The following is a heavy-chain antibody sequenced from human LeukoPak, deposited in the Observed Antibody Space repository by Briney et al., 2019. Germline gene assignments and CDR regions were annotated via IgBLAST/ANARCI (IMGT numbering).Heavy chain of an antibody. D-gene: IGHD6-19*01. J-gene: IGHJ3*02. V-gene: IGHV4-59*01. CDR2: IYYSATT. Sequence: SETLSLTCTVSGGSISSYYRSWIRQPRGKGVEWIGYIYYSATTNYNPSLKSRVTISVDTSKYQFSLKLSSVTAADTAVYYCARGGAQWYAFDIWGQGTMVTVSS. CDR1: GGSISSYY. CDR3: ARGGAQWYAFDI.